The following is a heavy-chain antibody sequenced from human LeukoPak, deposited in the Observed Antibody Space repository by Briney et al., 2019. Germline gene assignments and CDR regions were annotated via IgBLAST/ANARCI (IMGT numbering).Heavy chain of an antibody. Sequence: SETLSLTCTVSGGSISSSSYYWGWIRQPPGKGLEWIGSIYYSGSTYYNPSLKSRVTISVDTSKNQFSLKLSSVTAADTAVYYCAREGYSRALYYYYYYMDVWGKGTTVTVSS. CDR3: AREGYSRALYYYYYYMDV. CDR1: GGSISSSSYY. CDR2: IYYSGST. V-gene: IGHV4-39*07. J-gene: IGHJ6*03. D-gene: IGHD5-18*01.